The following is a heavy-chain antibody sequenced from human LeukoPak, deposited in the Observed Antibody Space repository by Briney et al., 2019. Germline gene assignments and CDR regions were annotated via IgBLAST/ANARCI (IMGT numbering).Heavy chain of an antibody. J-gene: IGHJ3*02. D-gene: IGHD3-10*01. CDR2: IRTKPNSYAT. V-gene: IGHV3-73*01. CDR1: GFTFSASA. Sequence: GGSLKLSCAASGFTFSASAIHWVRQASGKGLEWVGRIRTKPNSYATSYAASVKGRFTISRDDSKNTAYLQMNSLRAEDTAVYYCARVTFNYFGSGDAFDIWGQGTMVTVSS. CDR3: ARVTFNYFGSGDAFDI.